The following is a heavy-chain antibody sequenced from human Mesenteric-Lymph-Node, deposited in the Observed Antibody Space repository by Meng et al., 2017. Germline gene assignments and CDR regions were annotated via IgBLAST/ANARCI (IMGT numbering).Heavy chain of an antibody. D-gene: IGHD5-18*01. CDR1: GGSISSVYW. V-gene: IGHV4-4*02. Sequence: QLQLPESGSGLVNPSQTLSLTCAVSGGSISSVYWWTWVRQSPGKGLEWIGEIYHSGSTNYNPSLKSRVTISVDKSKNQFSLKLTSVTAADTAVYYCARGGYYSFDYWGQGTLVTVSS. CDR3: ARGGYYSFDY. CDR2: IYHSGST. J-gene: IGHJ4*02.